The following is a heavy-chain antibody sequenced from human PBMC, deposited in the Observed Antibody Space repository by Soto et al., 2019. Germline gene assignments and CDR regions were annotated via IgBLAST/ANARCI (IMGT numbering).Heavy chain of an antibody. V-gene: IGHV3-48*03. J-gene: IGHJ3*02. CDR1: VFIFSSYE. D-gene: IGHD3-9*01. CDR3: ARDLIGGYDILTGYYHDAFDI. CDR2: ISSSGSTI. Sequence: VGSLRLSCASSVFIFSSYEMNCVRQSPGKWLEWVSYISSSGSTIYYADSVKGRFTISRDNAKNSLYLQMNSLRAEDTAVYYCARDLIGGYDILTGYYHDAFDIWGQVTMVSVS.